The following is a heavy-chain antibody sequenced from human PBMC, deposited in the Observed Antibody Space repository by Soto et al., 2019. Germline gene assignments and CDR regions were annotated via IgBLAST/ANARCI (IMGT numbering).Heavy chain of an antibody. CDR3: ARARALRITMVRGVIPPFDY. J-gene: IGHJ4*02. D-gene: IGHD3-10*01. Sequence: PSETLSLTCAVYGGSFSGYYWSWIRQPPGKGLEWIGEINHSGSTNYNPSLKSRVTISVDTSKNQFSLKLSSVTAADTAVYYCARARALRITMVRGVIPPFDYWGQGTLVTVSS. CDR2: INHSGST. V-gene: IGHV4-34*01. CDR1: GGSFSGYY.